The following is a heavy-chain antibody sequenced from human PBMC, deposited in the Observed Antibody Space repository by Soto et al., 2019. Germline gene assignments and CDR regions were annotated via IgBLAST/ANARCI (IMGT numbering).Heavy chain of an antibody. D-gene: IGHD3-22*01. CDR1: GGTFSSYA. Sequence: QVQLVQSGAEVKKPGSSVKVSCKASGGTFSSYAISWVRRAPGQGLEWMGGIIPIFGTANYAQKFQGRVTITADESTSTAYMELSSLRSEDTAEYYCARVEGNYYDSSGYLDYWGQGTLVTVSS. CDR3: ARVEGNYYDSSGYLDY. CDR2: IIPIFGTA. V-gene: IGHV1-69*01. J-gene: IGHJ4*02.